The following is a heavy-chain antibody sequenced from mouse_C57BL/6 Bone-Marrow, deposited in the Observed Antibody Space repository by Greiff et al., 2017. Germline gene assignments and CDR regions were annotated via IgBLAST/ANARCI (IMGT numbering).Heavy chain of an antibody. D-gene: IGHD4-1*01. J-gene: IGHJ1*03. CDR1: GYTFTSYG. V-gene: IGHV1-81*01. Sequence: QVQLKESGAELARPGASVKLSCKASGYTFTSYGISWVKQRTGQGLEWIGEIYPRSGNTYYNEKFKGKATLTADKSSSTAYMELRSLTSEDSAVYFCARAGTKYFDVWGTGTTVTGSS. CDR3: ARAGTKYFDV. CDR2: IYPRSGNT.